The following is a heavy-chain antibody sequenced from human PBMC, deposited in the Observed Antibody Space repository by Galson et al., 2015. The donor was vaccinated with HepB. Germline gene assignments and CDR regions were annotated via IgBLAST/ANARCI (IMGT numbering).Heavy chain of an antibody. Sequence: SVKVSCKASGGTFSSYAISWVRQAPGQGLEWMGGIIPIFGTANYAQKFQGRVTITADESTSTAYMELSSLRSEDTAVYYCACSAVRGGVWEGYYYGMDVWGQGTTVTVSS. CDR2: IIPIFGTA. CDR1: GGTFSSYA. J-gene: IGHJ6*02. V-gene: IGHV1-69*13. D-gene: IGHD3-10*01. CDR3: ACSAVRGGVWEGYYYGMDV.